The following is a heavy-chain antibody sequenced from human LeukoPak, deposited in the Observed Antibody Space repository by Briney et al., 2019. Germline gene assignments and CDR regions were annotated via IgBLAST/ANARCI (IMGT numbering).Heavy chain of an antibody. CDR1: GFTVSSNY. CDR2: IYSGGST. D-gene: IGHD6-6*01. V-gene: IGHV3-53*01. CDR3: AREQLGGLLSNFDY. J-gene: IGHJ4*02. Sequence: PGGSLRLSCAVSGFTVSSNYMSWVRQAPGKGLEWVSVIYSGGSTYYADSVKGRFTISRDNAKNSLYLQMNSLRAEDTAVYYCAREQLGGLLSNFDYWGQGTLVTVSS.